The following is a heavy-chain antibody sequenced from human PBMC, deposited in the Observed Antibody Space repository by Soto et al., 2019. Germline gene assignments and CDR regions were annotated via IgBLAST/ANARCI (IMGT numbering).Heavy chain of an antibody. Sequence: SETLSLTCAVYGGSFSGYYWSWIRQPPGKGLEWIGEINHSGSTNYNPSLKSRVTISVDTSKNQFSLKLSSVTAADTAVYYCARGRAIVWWELLGYYYGMDVWGQGTTVTVSS. V-gene: IGHV4-34*01. CDR1: GGSFSGYY. D-gene: IGHD1-26*01. CDR3: ARGRAIVWWELLGYYYGMDV. CDR2: INHSGST. J-gene: IGHJ6*02.